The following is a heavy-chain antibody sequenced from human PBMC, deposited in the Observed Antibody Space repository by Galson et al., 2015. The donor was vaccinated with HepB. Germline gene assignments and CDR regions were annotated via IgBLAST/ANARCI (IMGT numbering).Heavy chain of an antibody. V-gene: IGHV3-30*02. CDR3: AKDLGRPPYYYYGMDV. Sequence: SLRLSCAASGFTFSSYGMHWVRQAPGKGLDWVAFIRYDGKNKYYADSVKVRFTISRDNSKNTVYLQMNSLRAEDTAVYYCAKDLGRPPYYYYGMDVWGQGTTVTVSS. CDR2: IRYDGKNK. CDR1: GFTFSSYG. J-gene: IGHJ6*02. D-gene: IGHD3-16*01.